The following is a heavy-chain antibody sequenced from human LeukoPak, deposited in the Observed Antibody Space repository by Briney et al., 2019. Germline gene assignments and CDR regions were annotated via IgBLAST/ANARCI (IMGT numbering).Heavy chain of an antibody. CDR3: TTDRVYRSSGRSWGFFDY. CDR2: FDSENNKM. Sequence: AASVKVSCKISEYSLSDLSIHWVREAPAEGLEWMGGFDSENNKMVSSQKFQVRVTMTEDTSADTAYMELTSLRSEDTAVYFCTTDRVYRSSGRSWGFFDYWGQGTLVIASS. V-gene: IGHV1-24*01. D-gene: IGHD6-19*01. J-gene: IGHJ4*02. CDR1: EYSLSDLS.